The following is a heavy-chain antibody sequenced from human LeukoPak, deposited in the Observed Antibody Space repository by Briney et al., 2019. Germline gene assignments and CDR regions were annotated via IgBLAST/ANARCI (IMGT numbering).Heavy chain of an antibody. V-gene: IGHV3-23*01. CDR1: GFTFSSSA. D-gene: IGHD3-3*01. CDR3: ASRVWSGYYIPHPGDYYGMDV. CDR2: ISNNGGYT. J-gene: IGHJ6*02. Sequence: GGSLRLSCAASGFTFSSSAMSWVRQAPGKGLEWVSAISNNGGYTYYADSVQGRFTISRDNSKSTLCLQMNSLRAEDTAVYYCASRVWSGYYIPHPGDYYGMDVWGQGTTVTVSS.